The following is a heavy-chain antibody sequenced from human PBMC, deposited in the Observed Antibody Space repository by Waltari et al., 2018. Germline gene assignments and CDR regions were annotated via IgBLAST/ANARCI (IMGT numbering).Heavy chain of an antibody. V-gene: IGHV3-48*01. J-gene: IGHJ6*02. CDR3: ARFCMAGASTEGYYYYGMDV. CDR1: GFTFSSYS. Sequence: EVQLVESGGGLVQPGGSLRLSCAASGFTFSSYSMNWVRQAPGKGLGWVSYISSSSSTIYYADSVKGRFTISRDNAKNSLYLQMNSLRAEDTAVYYCARFCMAGASTEGYYYYGMDVWGQGTTVTVSS. D-gene: IGHD2-8*01. CDR2: ISSSSSTI.